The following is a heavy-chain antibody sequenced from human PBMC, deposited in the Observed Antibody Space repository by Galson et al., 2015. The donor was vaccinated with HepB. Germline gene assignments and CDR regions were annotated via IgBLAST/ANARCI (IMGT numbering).Heavy chain of an antibody. D-gene: IGHD2-15*01. Sequence: SLRLSCAASGFSFTRYAMTWVRQAPGKGLEWVSSITSSGGNSYYTDSVKGPFTVSRDNSENTLLLQLNSLRAEDTAMYFCAKDGIMVANNPYHFHYWGQGTLVTVSS. CDR1: GFSFTRYA. CDR2: ITSSGGNS. V-gene: IGHV3-23*01. J-gene: IGHJ4*02. CDR3: AKDGIMVANNPYHFHY.